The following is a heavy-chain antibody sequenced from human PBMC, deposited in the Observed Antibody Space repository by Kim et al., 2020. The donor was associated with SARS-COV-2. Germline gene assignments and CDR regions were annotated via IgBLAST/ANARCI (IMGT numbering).Heavy chain of an antibody. CDR3: ARARYDSSGYPFDY. D-gene: IGHD3-22*01. V-gene: IGHV3-53*01. CDR1: GFTVSSNY. J-gene: IGHJ4*02. CDR2: IYSGGST. Sequence: GGSLRLSCAASGFTVSSNYMSWVRQAPGKGLEWVSVIYSGGSTYYAEAVKGRFTITRDNSKNTLYLQMNSLRAEDTAVYYCARARYDSSGYPFDYWGQGTLVTVSS.